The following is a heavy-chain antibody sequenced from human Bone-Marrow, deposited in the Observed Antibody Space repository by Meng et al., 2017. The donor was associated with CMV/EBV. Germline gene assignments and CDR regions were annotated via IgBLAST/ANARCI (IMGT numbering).Heavy chain of an antibody. D-gene: IGHD3-3*01. V-gene: IGHV3-21*01. J-gene: IGHJ4*02. Sequence: GESLKISCAASGFTFSSYSMNWVRQAPGKGLEWVSSISSSSSYIYYADSVKGRFTISRDNAKNSLYLQMNSLRAEDTAVYYCARSNKLRFLEWLQVDYWGQGTLVTVSS. CDR3: ARSNKLRFLEWLQVDY. CDR1: GFTFSSYS. CDR2: ISSSSSYI.